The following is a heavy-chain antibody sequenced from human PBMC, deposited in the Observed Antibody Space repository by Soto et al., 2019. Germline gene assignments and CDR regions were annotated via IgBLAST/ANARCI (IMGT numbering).Heavy chain of an antibody. D-gene: IGHD3-16*01. Sequence: RLSCAASGVTFSTYGCSTYAMNWVRQAPGKGLDWVSGISGSGGNTYYADSVKGRFTISRDNSKDTVYLQMDSLRAEDTALYYCAKDLREWLRNAFDIWGQGTMVTVSS. CDR1: GVTFSTYGCSTYA. CDR2: ISGSGGNT. J-gene: IGHJ3*02. V-gene: IGHV3-23*01. CDR3: AKDLREWLRNAFDI.